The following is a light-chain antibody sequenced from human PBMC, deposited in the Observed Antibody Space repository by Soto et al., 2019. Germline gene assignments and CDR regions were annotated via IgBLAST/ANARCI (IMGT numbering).Light chain of an antibody. J-gene: IGKJ1*01. CDR2: DAS. V-gene: IGKV1-5*01. Sequence: DIQMTQSPSTLSASVGDRVTITCRASQTIDRWLAWYQQKPGKAPNLLIYDASNLESGVPSKFSGSGSGTEFTLTISSLQPEDFATYYCQHYNSFPWTFGQGTKVDIK. CDR3: QHYNSFPWT. CDR1: QTIDRW.